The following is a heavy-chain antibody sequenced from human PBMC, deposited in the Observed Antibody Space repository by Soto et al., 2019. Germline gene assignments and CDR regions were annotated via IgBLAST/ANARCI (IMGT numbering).Heavy chain of an antibody. CDR3: ATNGHRPYYYDSSGRNYFDY. V-gene: IGHV1-24*01. J-gene: IGHJ4*02. Sequence: XSVKVSCKVSGYTLTELSMHWVRQAPGKGLEWMGGFDPEDGETIYAQKFQGRVTMTEDTSTDTAYMELSSLRSEDTAVYYCATNGHRPYYYDSSGRNYFDYWGQGTLVTVSS. D-gene: IGHD3-22*01. CDR1: GYTLTELS. CDR2: FDPEDGET.